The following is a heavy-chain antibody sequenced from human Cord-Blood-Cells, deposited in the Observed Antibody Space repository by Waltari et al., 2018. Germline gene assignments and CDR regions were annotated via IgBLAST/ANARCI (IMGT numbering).Heavy chain of an antibody. CDR2: IYYSGST. D-gene: IGHD3-22*01. V-gene: IGHV4-39*01. CDR1: GGSISSSRYH. CDR3: ARTPYLSSGYYYYYYYGMDV. J-gene: IGHJ6*02. Sequence: QLQLQESGPGLVKPWANLSLTCTVSGGSISSSRYHLGWTPAPPGQGPEWIGSIYYSGSTYYNPSLKSRVTISVDTSKNQFSLKLSSVTAADTAVYYCARTPYLSSGYYYYYYYGMDVWGQGTTVTVSS.